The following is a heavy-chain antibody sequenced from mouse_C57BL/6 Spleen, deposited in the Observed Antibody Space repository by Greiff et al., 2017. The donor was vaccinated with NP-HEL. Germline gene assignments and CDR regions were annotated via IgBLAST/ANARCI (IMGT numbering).Heavy chain of an antibody. CDR1: GYTFTSYW. CDR3: ARCPSPYDYDEDYYAMDY. D-gene: IGHD2-4*01. CDR2: IDPNSGGT. V-gene: IGHV1-72*01. Sequence: QVQLQQSGAELVKPGASVKLSCKASGYTFTSYWMHWVKQRPGRGLEWIGRIDPNSGGTKYNEKFKSKATLTVDKPSSTAYMQLSSLTSEDSAVYYCARCPSPYDYDEDYYAMDYWGQGTSVTVSS. J-gene: IGHJ4*01.